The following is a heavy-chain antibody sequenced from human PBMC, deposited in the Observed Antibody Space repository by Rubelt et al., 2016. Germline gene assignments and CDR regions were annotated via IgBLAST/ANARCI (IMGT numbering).Heavy chain of an antibody. D-gene: IGHD2-21*02. J-gene: IGHJ6*02. CDR3: ARLTRVTYDYFGMDV. Sequence: QVQLQQWGAGLLKPSETLSLTCGVYGGSFSGYYWSWIRQPPGKGLEWIGEINHSGCTNYNPSLKSRVTISVDTSKNQFSLKLCPVTAADTVWYYCARLTRVTYDYFGMDVWGQGTTVTVSS. CDR2: INHSGCT. V-gene: IGHV4-34*01. CDR1: GGSFSGYY.